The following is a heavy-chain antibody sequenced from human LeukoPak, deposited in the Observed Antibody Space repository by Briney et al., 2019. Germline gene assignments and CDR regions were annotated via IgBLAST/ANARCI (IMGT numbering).Heavy chain of an antibody. D-gene: IGHD5-18*01. V-gene: IGHV4-61*01. CDR2: IYYSGST. Sequence: TPSGTLSLTCTVSGGSISSSSYYWSWIRQPPGKGLEWIGYIYYSGSTNYNPSLKSRVTISVDTSKNQFSLKLSSVTAADTAVYYCARAQTVLQLWTTFDYWGQGTLVTVSS. CDR1: GGSISSSSYY. CDR3: ARAQTVLQLWTTFDY. J-gene: IGHJ4*02.